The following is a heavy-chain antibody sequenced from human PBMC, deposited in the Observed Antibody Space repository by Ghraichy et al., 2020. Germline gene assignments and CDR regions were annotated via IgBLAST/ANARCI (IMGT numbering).Heavy chain of an antibody. CDR3: ARGLRGQQKVIVVYYFDY. Sequence: ASVKVSCKAFGYTFTGYYMHWVRQAPGQGLEWMGIINPSGGSTNYAQKFQGRVTMTRDTSTSTVYMELSSLRSEDTAVYYCARGLRGQQKVIVVYYFDYWGQGTLVTVSS. J-gene: IGHJ4*02. CDR1: GYTFTGYY. D-gene: IGHD2-21*01. CDR2: INPSGGST. V-gene: IGHV1-46*01.